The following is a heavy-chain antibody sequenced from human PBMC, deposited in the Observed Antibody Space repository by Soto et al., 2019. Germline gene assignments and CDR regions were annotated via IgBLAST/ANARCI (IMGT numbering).Heavy chain of an antibody. CDR2: IYYSGST. J-gene: IGHJ6*02. V-gene: IGHV4-59*01. Sequence: SETLSLTCTVSGGSISSYYWSWIRQPPGKGLEWIGYIYYSGSTNYNPSLKSRVTISVDTSKNQFSLKLSSVTAADTALYYCARSWSGSTSGRVDVWGQGTTVTVSS. D-gene: IGHD3-3*01. CDR1: GGSISSYY. CDR3: ARSWSGSTSGRVDV.